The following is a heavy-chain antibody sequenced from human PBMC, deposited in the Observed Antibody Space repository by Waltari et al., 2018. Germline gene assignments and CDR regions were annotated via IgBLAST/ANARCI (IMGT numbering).Heavy chain of an antibody. V-gene: IGHV3-72*01. D-gene: IGHD1-1*01. Sequence: FTLSDHYMDWVRQTPGKGLEWVGRSRNKANSYTTEYAASVRGRFTISRDNSENSLYLQMTNMRTEDTAIYYCTRGRQQGDWGQGTLVTVSS. CDR1: FTLSDHY. CDR3: TRGRQQGD. J-gene: IGHJ4*02. CDR2: SRNKANSYTT.